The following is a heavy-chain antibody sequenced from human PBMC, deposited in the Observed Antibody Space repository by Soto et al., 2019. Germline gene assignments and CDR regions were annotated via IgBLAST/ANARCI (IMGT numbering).Heavy chain of an antibody. D-gene: IGHD1-26*01. J-gene: IGHJ4*02. Sequence: QVQLQESGPGLVKPSETLSLTCTVSGGSVSSGSYYWSWIRQHPGKGLEWIGYIYYSGSTNYNPSLKSRVTISVDTSKNQFSLKLSSVTAADTAVYYCARTMVGARAGYFDYWGRGTLVTVSS. V-gene: IGHV4-61*01. CDR3: ARTMVGARAGYFDY. CDR1: GGSVSSGSYY. CDR2: IYYSGST.